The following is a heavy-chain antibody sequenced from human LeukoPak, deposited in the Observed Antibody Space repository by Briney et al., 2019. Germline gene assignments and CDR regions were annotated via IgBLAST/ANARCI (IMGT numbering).Heavy chain of an antibody. D-gene: IGHD6-13*01. CDR3: ARYSSSSRWFDP. CDR1: GDSVSSNSAA. J-gene: IGHJ5*02. Sequence: SQTLSLTCAISGDSVSSNSAAWNWIRQSPSRGLEWLGRTYYRSKWYNDYAVSVESQITINPDTSKNQFSLQLNSETPEDTAVYYCARYSSSSRWFDPWGQGTLVTVSS. CDR2: TYYRSKWYN. V-gene: IGHV6-1*01.